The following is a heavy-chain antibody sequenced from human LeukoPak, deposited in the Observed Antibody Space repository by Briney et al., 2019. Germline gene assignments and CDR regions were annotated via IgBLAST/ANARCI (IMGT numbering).Heavy chain of an antibody. Sequence: ASVKVSCKASGYTFTSYGISWVRQAPGQGLEWMGWISAYNGNTNYAQKLQGRVTMTTDTSTSTAYMELRSLRSDDTAGYYCARVVYGSGSNLNWFDPWGQGTLVTVSS. CDR1: GYTFTSYG. CDR2: ISAYNGNT. J-gene: IGHJ5*02. V-gene: IGHV1-18*01. CDR3: ARVVYGSGSNLNWFDP. D-gene: IGHD3-10*01.